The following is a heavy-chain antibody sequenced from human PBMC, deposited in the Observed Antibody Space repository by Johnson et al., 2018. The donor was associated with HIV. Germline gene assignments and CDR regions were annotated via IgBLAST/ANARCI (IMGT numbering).Heavy chain of an antibody. CDR2: INWNGGST. Sequence: VQLVESGGGLVQPGGSLRLSCGASGFTFDDYGMSWVRQAPGKGLEWVSGINWNGGSTGYADSVKGRFTISRNNVRNSLYLQMSSLRAADTAVYYCAREKLGSTGYDACDVWGQGTMVTVSS. D-gene: IGHD4-17*01. CDR3: AREKLGSTGYDACDV. V-gene: IGHV3-20*04. CDR1: GFTFDDYG. J-gene: IGHJ3*01.